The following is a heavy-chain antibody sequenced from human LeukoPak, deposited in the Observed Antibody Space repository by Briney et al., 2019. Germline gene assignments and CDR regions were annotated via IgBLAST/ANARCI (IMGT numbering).Heavy chain of an antibody. Sequence: PGGSLRLSCAASGFTFSSYAMSWVRQAPGKGLEWVSAISGSGGSTYYADSVKGRFTISRDNSKNTLYLQMNSLRAEDTAVYYCAKDGYGGLRLRELSAFDYWGQGTLVTVSS. CDR2: ISGSGGST. D-gene: IGHD3-16*02. J-gene: IGHJ4*02. V-gene: IGHV3-23*01. CDR3: AKDGYGGLRLRELSAFDY. CDR1: GFTFSSYA.